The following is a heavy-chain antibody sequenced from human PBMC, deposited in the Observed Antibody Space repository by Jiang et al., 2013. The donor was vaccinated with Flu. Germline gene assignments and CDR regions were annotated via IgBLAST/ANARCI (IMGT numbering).Heavy chain of an antibody. Sequence: GPGLVKPSQTLSLTCTVSGGSFSSGAHNWTWIRQHPGRGLEWVGYIFDSGTSKYNPSLTSRLSLSMDTSKSHFSLKLTSVTAADTAVYYCARDTRGGLDVWGQGTTVTVSS. CDR2: IFDSGTS. CDR1: GGSFSSGAHN. CDR3: ARDTRGGLDV. J-gene: IGHJ6*02. V-gene: IGHV4-31*03.